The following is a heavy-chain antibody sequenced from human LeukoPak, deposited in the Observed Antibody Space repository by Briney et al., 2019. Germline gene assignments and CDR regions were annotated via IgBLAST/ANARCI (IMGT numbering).Heavy chain of an antibody. V-gene: IGHV4-34*01. J-gene: IGHJ4*02. CDR2: INHRGST. Sequence: KSSETLSLTCAVYGGSFSGYYWSWIRQPPGKGLEWIGEINHRGSTNYNPSLKSRVTISVDTSKNQFSLKLSSVTAADTAVYYCARRYSSGWYDGGADYFDYWGQGTLVTVSS. D-gene: IGHD6-19*01. CDR3: ARRYSSGWYDGGADYFDY. CDR1: GGSFSGYY.